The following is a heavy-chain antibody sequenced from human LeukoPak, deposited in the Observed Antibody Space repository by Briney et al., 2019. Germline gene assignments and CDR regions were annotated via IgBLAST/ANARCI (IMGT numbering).Heavy chain of an antibody. J-gene: IGHJ4*02. Sequence: GASVKVSCKASGYNFGIYGITWVRQAPGQGLEWMGWISAENGNTNYAQKFQGRVTVTADTSTSTAYLDLRSLRSDDTAVYYCARAGATVTTNFDNWGQETLVTVSS. CDR2: ISAENGNT. CDR1: GYNFGIYG. CDR3: ARAGATVTTNFDN. D-gene: IGHD4-17*01. V-gene: IGHV1-18*01.